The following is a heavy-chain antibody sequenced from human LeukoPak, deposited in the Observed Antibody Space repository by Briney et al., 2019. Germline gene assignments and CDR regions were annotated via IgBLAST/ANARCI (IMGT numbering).Heavy chain of an antibody. D-gene: IGHD6-19*01. Sequence: GGSLRLSCAASGFTFSSYAMSWVREAPGKGLEWVSAISGSGGSTYYADSEKGRFTIPRDNSKNTLYLQMNSLRAEDTAVYYCAKTPGLALLFDYWGQGTLVTVSS. J-gene: IGHJ4*02. CDR3: AKTPGLALLFDY. CDR1: GFTFSSYA. CDR2: ISGSGGST. V-gene: IGHV3-23*01.